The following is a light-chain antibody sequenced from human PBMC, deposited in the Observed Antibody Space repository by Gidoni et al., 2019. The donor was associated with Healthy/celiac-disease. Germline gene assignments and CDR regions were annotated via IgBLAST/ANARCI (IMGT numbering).Light chain of an antibody. J-gene: IGKJ1*01. CDR3: QQYNSYSGT. CDR1: PSISSW. CDR2: KAS. V-gene: IGKV1-5*03. Sequence: DIQMTQSPSTLSASVGDRVTITCRASPSISSWLAWYQPKPGKAPKLLIYKASSLESGVPSRFSGSGSGTEFTLTISSLQPDDFATYYCQQYNSYSGTFGQGTKVEIK.